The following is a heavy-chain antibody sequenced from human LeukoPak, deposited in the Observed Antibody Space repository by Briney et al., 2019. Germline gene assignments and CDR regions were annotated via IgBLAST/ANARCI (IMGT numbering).Heavy chain of an antibody. Sequence: SETLSLTCTVSGGSISRYFWNWIRQPPGKGLEWVGYISDSGSTQYKSSLKSRVSISVDTSKNQFSLNLSGLTAADTAIYYCARGAGHTDGWESLWFDPWGQGILVTVSS. V-gene: IGHV4-59*01. CDR3: ARGAGHTDGWESLWFDP. CDR1: GGSISRYF. CDR2: ISDSGST. J-gene: IGHJ5*02. D-gene: IGHD5-24*01.